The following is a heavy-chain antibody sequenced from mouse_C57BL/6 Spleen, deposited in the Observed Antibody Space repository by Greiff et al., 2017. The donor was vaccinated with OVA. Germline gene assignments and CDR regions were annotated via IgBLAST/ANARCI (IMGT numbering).Heavy chain of an antibody. J-gene: IGHJ2*01. D-gene: IGHD2-4*01. V-gene: IGHV1-54*01. Sequence: QVQLQQSGAELVRPGTSVKVSCKASGYAFTNYLIEWVKQRPGQGLEWIGVINPGSGGTNYNEKFKGKATLTADKSSSTAYMQLSSLTSGDSAVYFCAKGADYGGVFDYWGQGTTLTVSS. CDR3: AKGADYGGVFDY. CDR2: INPGSGGT. CDR1: GYAFTNYL.